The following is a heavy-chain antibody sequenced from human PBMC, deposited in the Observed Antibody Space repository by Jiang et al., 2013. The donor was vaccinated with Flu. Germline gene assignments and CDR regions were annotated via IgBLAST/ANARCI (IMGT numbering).Heavy chain of an antibody. J-gene: IGHJ6*02. CDR1: GYSFNTYG. CDR2: ISANNGNT. V-gene: IGHV1-18*01. Sequence: SGAEVKKPGASVKVSCKASGYSFNTYGINWVRQAPGQGLEWMGWISANNGNTNYAQRLQGRVTMTTHTSTSTAYMELRSLRSDDTAMYYCASGRVVVVPATRRVYYDMDVWGQGTTVTVSS. D-gene: IGHD2-2*01. CDR3: ASGRVVVVPATRRVYYDMDV.